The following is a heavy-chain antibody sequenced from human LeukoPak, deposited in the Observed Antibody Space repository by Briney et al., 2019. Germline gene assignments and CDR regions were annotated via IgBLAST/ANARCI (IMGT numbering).Heavy chain of an antibody. CDR2: IYHTGSP. D-gene: IGHD6-13*01. J-gene: IGHJ4*02. Sequence: SETLSLTCAVSGGSISSSNWWSWVRQPPGKGLEWIGEIYHTGSPNYNPSLKSRVTISVDKSKNQFSLKLSSVTAADTAVYYCARRYSSSWYGGGGYFDYWGQGTLVTVSS. CDR1: GGSISSSNW. V-gene: IGHV4-4*02. CDR3: ARRYSSSWYGGGGYFDY.